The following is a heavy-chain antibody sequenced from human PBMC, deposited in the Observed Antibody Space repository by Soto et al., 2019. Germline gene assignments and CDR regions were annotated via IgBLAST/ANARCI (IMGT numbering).Heavy chain of an antibody. Sequence: QVHLVESGGGVVQPGRSLRLSCAASGFTFSSYGMHWVRQAPGKGLEWVAIISYDGSNTYYADSVKGRFTISRDNSKNTLYLQMTSLRAEDTSVYYCAKEGGLSGSYYISSSYYFDYWGQGTLVTVSS. CDR1: GFTFSSYG. D-gene: IGHD1-26*01. J-gene: IGHJ4*02. CDR2: ISYDGSNT. V-gene: IGHV3-30*18. CDR3: AKEGGLSGSYYISSSYYFDY.